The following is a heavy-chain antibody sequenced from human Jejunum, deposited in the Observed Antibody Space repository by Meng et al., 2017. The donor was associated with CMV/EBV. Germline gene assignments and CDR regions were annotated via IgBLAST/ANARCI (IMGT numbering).Heavy chain of an antibody. CDR2: IKGDGSAK. J-gene: IGHJ6*02. CDR3: AKWVVPPGVGYGLDV. CDR1: GFIFSDYW. D-gene: IGHD2-2*01. Sequence: GFIFSDYWMSWVRQAPGKGLEWVANIKGDGSAKYSADSVKGRFTIARDNAKWTLYLQMTSLRVEDTAVYYCAKWVVPPGVGYGLDVWGQGTAVTVSS. V-gene: IGHV3-7*01.